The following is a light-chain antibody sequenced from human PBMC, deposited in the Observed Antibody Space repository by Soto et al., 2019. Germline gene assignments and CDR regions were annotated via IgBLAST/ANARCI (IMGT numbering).Light chain of an antibody. J-gene: IGKJ1*01. CDR3: QQYNSYRWT. CDR2: KAS. V-gene: IGKV1-5*03. CDR1: QSISTY. Sequence: DIQMTQSPSTLSASVGDRVTITCRASQSISTYLAWYQQKPGKAPKLLIYKASSFESGVPSRFSGSGSGTEFTLTISSLQPDDFATYYCQQYNSYRWTFGLGTKVE.